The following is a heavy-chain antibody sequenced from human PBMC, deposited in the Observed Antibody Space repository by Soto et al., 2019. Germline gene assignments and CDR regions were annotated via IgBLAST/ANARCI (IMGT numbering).Heavy chain of an antibody. CDR3: ARDYTVTAMDHFDY. Sequence: GGSLRLSCVASGFTFSSYAMHWVRQAPGKGLEWVAVISYDGSNKYYADSVKGRFTISRDNSKNTLYLQMNSLRAEDTAVYYCARDYTVTAMDHFDYWGQGTLVTVSS. CDR1: GFTFSSYA. V-gene: IGHV3-30-3*01. J-gene: IGHJ4*02. CDR2: ISYDGSNK. D-gene: IGHD2-21*02.